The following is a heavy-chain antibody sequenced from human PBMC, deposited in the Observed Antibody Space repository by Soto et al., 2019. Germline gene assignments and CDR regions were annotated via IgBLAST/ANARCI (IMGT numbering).Heavy chain of an antibody. J-gene: IGHJ4*02. V-gene: IGHV3-53*01. CDR1: GFIVSNNY. D-gene: IGHD2-21*01. CDR2: IYAGGRT. CDR3: ARYRDPGDLDH. Sequence: GGSLRLSCAASGFIVSNNYMSWVRQAPGKGLEWVSVIYAGGRTSYADSVKGRFTISRDNSKNTLYLQMNSLRAEDTAVYYCARYRDPGDLDHWGQGTLVTVSS.